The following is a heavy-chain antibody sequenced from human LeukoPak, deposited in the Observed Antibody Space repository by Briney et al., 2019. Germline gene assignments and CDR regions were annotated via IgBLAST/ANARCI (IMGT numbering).Heavy chain of an antibody. CDR2: ISAYNGNT. D-gene: IGHD6-13*01. V-gene: IGHV1-18*01. CDR1: GYTFGSYG. Sequence: GASVKVSCKASGYTFGSYGITWVRQAPGQGLEWMGWISAYNGNTNYARKFLARVTMTTDTSTNTAYMELRSLRSDDTAVYYCARDAGGAAAGSPYTLFDYWGQGTLVTVSS. CDR3: ARDAGGAAAGSPYTLFDY. J-gene: IGHJ4*02.